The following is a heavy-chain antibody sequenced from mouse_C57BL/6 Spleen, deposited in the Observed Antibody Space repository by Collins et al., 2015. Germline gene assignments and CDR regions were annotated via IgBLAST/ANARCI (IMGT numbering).Heavy chain of an antibody. D-gene: IGHD1-1*01. CDR2: IDPENGDT. Sequence: EVQLRQSGAELVRPGASVKLSCTASGFNIKDDYMHWVKQRPEQGLEWIGWIDPENGDTEYASKFQGKATITADTSSNTAYLQLSSLTSEDTAVYYCTTSGTTVVSNFDYWGQGTTLTVSS. V-gene: IGHV14-4*01. CDR1: GFNIKDDY. CDR3: TTSGTTVVSNFDY. J-gene: IGHJ2*01.